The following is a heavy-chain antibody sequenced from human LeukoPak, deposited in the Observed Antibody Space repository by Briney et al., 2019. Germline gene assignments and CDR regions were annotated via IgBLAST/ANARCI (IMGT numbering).Heavy chain of an antibody. CDR3: ARDPEDYYDSSAYYDGFDM. V-gene: IGHV3-23*01. D-gene: IGHD3-22*01. CDR2: IGGSGGAI. Sequence: GGSLRLSCGASGFTFSRYAMSWVRQAPGKGLQWVSEIGGSGGAIYYADSVKGRFSISRDSSKNILYLQMNSLRAEDTAVYYCARDPEDYYDSSAYYDGFDMWGQGTMVTVSS. J-gene: IGHJ3*02. CDR1: GFTFSRYA.